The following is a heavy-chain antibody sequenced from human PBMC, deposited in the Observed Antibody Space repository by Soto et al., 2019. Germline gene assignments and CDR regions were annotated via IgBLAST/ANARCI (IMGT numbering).Heavy chain of an antibody. V-gene: IGHV4-34*12. CDR3: ARVIAAAGTPRGWFDP. CDR2: IIHSGST. Sequence: QVQLQQWGAGLLKPSETLSLTCAVYGGSFSGYYWSWIRQPPGKGLEWIGEIIHSGSTNYNPSHKSRVTISVDTSKNQFSLKLSSVTAADTAVYYCARVIAAAGTPRGWFDPWGQGTLVTVSS. J-gene: IGHJ5*02. CDR1: GGSFSGYY. D-gene: IGHD6-13*01.